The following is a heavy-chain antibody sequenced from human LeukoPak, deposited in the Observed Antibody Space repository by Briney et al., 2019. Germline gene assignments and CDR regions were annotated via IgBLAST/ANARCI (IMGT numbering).Heavy chain of an antibody. CDR3: TRGTINPFDY. V-gene: IGHV3-66*01. Sequence: GGSLRLSRAASGFSVSTNYMSWVRQAPGKGLEWVSVIHSGGSTYYTDSVKGRFTISRDNSKNTLYLQMNSLRAEDTAVYYCTRGTINPFDYWGQGALVTVSS. J-gene: IGHJ4*02. CDR2: IHSGGST. CDR1: GFSVSTNY.